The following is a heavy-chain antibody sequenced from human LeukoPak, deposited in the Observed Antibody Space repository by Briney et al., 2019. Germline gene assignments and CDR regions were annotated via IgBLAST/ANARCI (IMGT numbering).Heavy chain of an antibody. Sequence: GGSLRLSCAASGFTVSSNYMSWVRQAPGKGLEWVSVIYSGGSTYYADSVKGRFTISRDNAKNTLYLQMNSLRAEDTAVYYCARGPSSWYYYYYYMDVWGKGTTVTVSS. V-gene: IGHV3-53*01. CDR2: IYSGGST. CDR3: ARGPSSWYYYYYYMDV. D-gene: IGHD6-13*01. J-gene: IGHJ6*03. CDR1: GFTVSSNY.